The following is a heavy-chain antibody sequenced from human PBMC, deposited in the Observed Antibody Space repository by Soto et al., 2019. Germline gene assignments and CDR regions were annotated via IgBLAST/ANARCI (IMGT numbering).Heavy chain of an antibody. CDR2: IYYTGGT. Sequence: QVQLQESSPGLVEPSQTLSLTCTVSGDSIGSTDSYWSWIRRPPGKGLEWIGYIYYTGGTFYNPSLKSRLTLSLETSNNQFSLTLTSVTAADTGMYYCARGGSGWAEYFQHWGQGTLVAVSS. CDR3: ARGGSGWAEYFQH. V-gene: IGHV4-30-4*08. D-gene: IGHD6-25*01. CDR1: GDSIGSTDSY. J-gene: IGHJ1*01.